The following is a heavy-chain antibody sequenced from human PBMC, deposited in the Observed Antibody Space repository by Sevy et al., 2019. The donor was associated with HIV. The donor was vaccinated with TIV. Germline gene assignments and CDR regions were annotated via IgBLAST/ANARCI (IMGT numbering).Heavy chain of an antibody. D-gene: IGHD3-3*01. CDR2: ISSSSSYI. CDR1: GFTFSSYS. V-gene: IGHV3-21*01. Sequence: GGSLRLSCAASGFTFSSYSMNWVRQAPGKGLEWVSSISSSSSYIYYADSVKGRFTISRDNAKNSLYLQMNSLRAEDTAVYYCARVGEHDAFDIWGQGKMVTVSS. J-gene: IGHJ3*02. CDR3: ARVGEHDAFDI.